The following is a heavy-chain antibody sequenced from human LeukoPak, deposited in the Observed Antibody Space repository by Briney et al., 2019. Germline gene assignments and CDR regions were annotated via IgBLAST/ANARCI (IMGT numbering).Heavy chain of an antibody. CDR2: IYYSGST. CDR3: ARGGRGYSGYDPWTYYFDY. CDR1: GGSISSYY. D-gene: IGHD5-12*01. V-gene: IGHV4-59*01. Sequence: SEILSLTCTVSGGSISSYYWSWIRQPPGKGLEWIGYIYYSGSTNYNPPLKSRVTISVDTSKNQFSLKLSSVTAADTAVYYCARGGRGYSGYDPWTYYFDYWGQGTLVTVSS. J-gene: IGHJ4*02.